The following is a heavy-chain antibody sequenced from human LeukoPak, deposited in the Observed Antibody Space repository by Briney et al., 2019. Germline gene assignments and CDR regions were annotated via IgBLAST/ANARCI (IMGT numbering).Heavy chain of an antibody. CDR2: ISGSGGST. J-gene: IGHJ4*02. CDR3: AKAYGTNGYFQLPIDF. Sequence: GGSLRLSCAASGFTFSSYGMSWVRQAPGKGLEWVSAISGSGGSTYYADYVKGRSTISRDNSKHTLYMQMNSLRAEDTAVYYCAKAYGTNGYFQLPIDFWGQGTLVTVSS. D-gene: IGHD2-8*01. CDR1: GFTFSSYG. V-gene: IGHV3-23*01.